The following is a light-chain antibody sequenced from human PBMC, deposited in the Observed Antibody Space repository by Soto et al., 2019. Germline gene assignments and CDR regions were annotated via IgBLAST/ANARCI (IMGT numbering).Light chain of an antibody. Sequence: EIVLTQSPGTLSLSPGESATLSCRASQSVSSSYLAWYQQKPGQAPRLLIYGASSRATGIPDRFSGSGSGTEFTLTISSLESEDSAVYYCQQYSSWPPWTFGQGTKVDI. CDR2: GAS. V-gene: IGKV3-20*01. CDR3: QQYSSWPPWT. CDR1: QSVSSSY. J-gene: IGKJ1*01.